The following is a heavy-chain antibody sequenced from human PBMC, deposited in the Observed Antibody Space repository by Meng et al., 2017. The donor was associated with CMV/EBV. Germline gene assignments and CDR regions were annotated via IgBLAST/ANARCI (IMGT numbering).Heavy chain of an antibody. CDR2: IKQHGSEK. J-gene: IGHJ5*02. CDR3: AREYGGWFDP. V-gene: IGHV3-7*01. D-gene: IGHD3-16*01. CDR1: GFNFSAYW. Sequence: GESLKISCAASGFNFSAYWMIWVRQAPGKGLEWVANIKQHGSEKYYVDSVKGRFTISRDDAKNSLYLQMNSLRVGDTAVYYCAREYGGWFDPWGQGTLVTVSS.